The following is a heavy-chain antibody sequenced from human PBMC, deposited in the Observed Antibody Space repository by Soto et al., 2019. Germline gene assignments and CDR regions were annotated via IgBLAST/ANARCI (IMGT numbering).Heavy chain of an antibody. Sequence: QVQLVQSGAEVKKPGASVKVSCKASGYTFTGYYMHWVRQAPGQGLEWMGWINPNSGGTNYAQKFQGWVTMTRDTSISTAYMELSRLRSDDTAVYYCAREMVGLRYFDWLSLIYYYYGMDVWGQGTTVTVSS. CDR2: INPNSGGT. J-gene: IGHJ6*02. V-gene: IGHV1-2*04. CDR1: GYTFTGYY. D-gene: IGHD3-9*01. CDR3: AREMVGLRYFDWLSLIYYYYGMDV.